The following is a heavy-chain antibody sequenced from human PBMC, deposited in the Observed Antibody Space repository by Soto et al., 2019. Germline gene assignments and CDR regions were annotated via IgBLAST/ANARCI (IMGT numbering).Heavy chain of an antibody. J-gene: IGHJ4*02. CDR1: GFTFSSYA. V-gene: IGHV3-64*01. CDR2: ISSNGGST. CDR3: ARGPGYYFDY. Sequence: EGQLVESGGGLVQPGGSLRLSCAASGFTFSSYAMHWVRQAPGKGLEYVSAISSNGGSTYYANSVKGRFTISRDNSKNTLYLQMGSLRAEDMAVYYCARGPGYYFDYWGQGTLVTVSS.